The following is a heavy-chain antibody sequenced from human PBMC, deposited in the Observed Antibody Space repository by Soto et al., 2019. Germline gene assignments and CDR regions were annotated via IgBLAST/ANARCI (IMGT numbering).Heavy chain of an antibody. V-gene: IGHV1-46*01. CDR2: VNPYGASS. CDR1: GYSSSNYY. CDR3: ASVTTIWSN. D-gene: IGHD2-21*02. Sequence: QVQAVQSGAEVKEPGASVKVSCKASGYSSSNYYTHWVRQAPGQGLEWMGIVNPYGASSNYAQSFQGRVTLTRDTSTNTAYMDLSRLTSDDTAVYYCASVTTIWSNWGQGTLVTVSS. J-gene: IGHJ4*02.